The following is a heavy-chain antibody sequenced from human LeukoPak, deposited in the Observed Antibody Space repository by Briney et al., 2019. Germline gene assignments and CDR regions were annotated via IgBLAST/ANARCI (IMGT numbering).Heavy chain of an antibody. Sequence: PGGSLSLSCAASGFTFSGYAMSWVRQAPGKGLEWVSGISGSGGGTYYADSVKGRFTISRDNSKNTLYLQMNSLRVEDTAVYYCAKDRYSSSWYWDYWGQGTLVTLSS. CDR2: ISGSGGGT. V-gene: IGHV3-23*01. CDR3: AKDRYSSSWYWDY. CDR1: GFTFSGYA. J-gene: IGHJ4*02. D-gene: IGHD6-13*01.